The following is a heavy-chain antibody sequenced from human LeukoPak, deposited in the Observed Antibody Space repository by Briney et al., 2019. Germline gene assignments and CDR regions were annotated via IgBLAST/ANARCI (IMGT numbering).Heavy chain of an antibody. V-gene: IGHV4-59*01. J-gene: IGHJ4*02. CDR3: ARNIVGPRQVDY. CDR2: ICHSGTT. Sequence: PSETLSLTCTVSGGSISSYYWSWIRQPPGKGLEWIGYICHSGTTNYNPSLKSRVTISVDTSKSQCFLKLSSVTAADTAIYYCARNIVGPRQVDYWGQGTLVTVSS. CDR1: GGSISSYY. D-gene: IGHD1-26*01.